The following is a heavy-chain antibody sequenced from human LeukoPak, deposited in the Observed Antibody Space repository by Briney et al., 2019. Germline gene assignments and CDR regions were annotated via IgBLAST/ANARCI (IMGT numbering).Heavy chain of an antibody. D-gene: IGHD3-10*01. J-gene: IGHJ4*02. V-gene: IGHV4-34*01. CDR2: INHIGRT. CDR1: GESFSGYY. CDR3: ARHQKGIQDY. Sequence: PSETLSLTCAAYGESFSGYYWSWIRQPPGKGLEWIGEINHIGRTNYNPSLESRAAISVDTSKNQFSLNLTSVTAADTAVYYCARHQKGIQDYWGQGTLVTVSS.